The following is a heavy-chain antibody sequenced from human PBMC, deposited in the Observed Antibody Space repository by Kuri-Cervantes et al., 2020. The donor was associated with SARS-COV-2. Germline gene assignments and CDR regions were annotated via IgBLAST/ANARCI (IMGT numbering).Heavy chain of an antibody. D-gene: IGHD6-13*01. CDR2: TRYDGNNQ. Sequence: LSLTCAASGFTFKTYGMHWVRQAPGKGLEWVAFTRYDGNNQYYGDSVKGRFSISRDNSKNTLYLHMNSLRAEDTAVYYCARSPGGSGGYSSSWYLYWGQGTLVTVSS. CDR1: GFTFKTYG. CDR3: ARSPGGSGGYSSSWYLY. J-gene: IGHJ4*02. V-gene: IGHV3-30*02.